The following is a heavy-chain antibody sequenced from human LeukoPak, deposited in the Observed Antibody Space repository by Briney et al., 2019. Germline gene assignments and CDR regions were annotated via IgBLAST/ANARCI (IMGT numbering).Heavy chain of an antibody. CDR2: ISSSSSYI. J-gene: IGHJ3*02. V-gene: IGHV3-21*01. D-gene: IGHD3-9*01. Sequence: GGSLRLSCAASGFPFSCYSMKWGRQAPGKGREWVSSISSSSSYIYYADSVKGRFTISRDNDKNSLYLQMNSLRAEDTAVYYCARASYYDILTDAFDIWGQGTMVTVSS. CDR3: ARASYYDILTDAFDI. CDR1: GFPFSCYS.